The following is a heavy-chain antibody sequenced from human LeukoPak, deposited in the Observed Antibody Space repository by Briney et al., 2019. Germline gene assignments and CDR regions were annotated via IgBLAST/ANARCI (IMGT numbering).Heavy chain of an antibody. J-gene: IGHJ4*02. CDR1: GNYW. D-gene: IGHD2-21*02. CDR2: INSDGSWT. CDR3: TKGGHGDY. V-gene: IGHV3-74*01. Sequence: GGSLRLSCAASGNYWMHWVRQAPGKGLVWVSHINSDGSWTSYADSVKGRFTISKDNAKNTVYLQMNSLRADDTAIYYCTKGGHGDYWGQGTMVTVSS.